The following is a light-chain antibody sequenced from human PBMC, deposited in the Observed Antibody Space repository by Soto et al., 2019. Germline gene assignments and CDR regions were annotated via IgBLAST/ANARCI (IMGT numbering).Light chain of an antibody. J-gene: IGKJ1*01. Sequence: EVVLTQSPATLSLSPGERATLSCRASQSISIFLAWYQWKPGQTPRLLIFDASNRATGIPARFSGSGSGTDFTLTISSLEPEDFAVYYCHQRDNWPWTFGQGTRVEVK. CDR2: DAS. V-gene: IGKV3-11*01. CDR3: HQRDNWPWT. CDR1: QSISIF.